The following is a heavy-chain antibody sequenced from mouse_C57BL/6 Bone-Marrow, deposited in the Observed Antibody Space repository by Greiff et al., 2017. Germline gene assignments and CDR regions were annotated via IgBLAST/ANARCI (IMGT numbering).Heavy chain of an antibody. CDR2: IWGDGST. V-gene: IGHV2-3*01. CDR1: GFSLTIYG. CDR3: AKEGNWDWYFDV. D-gene: IGHD4-1*01. J-gene: IGHJ1*03. Sequence: VQLQQSGPGLVAPSQSLSITCTVSGFSLTIYGVSWVRQPPGKGLEWLGVIWGDGSTNYHSALISRLSISKDNSKSKVFLKLNSLQTDDTATYYCAKEGNWDWYFDVWGTGTTVTVSS.